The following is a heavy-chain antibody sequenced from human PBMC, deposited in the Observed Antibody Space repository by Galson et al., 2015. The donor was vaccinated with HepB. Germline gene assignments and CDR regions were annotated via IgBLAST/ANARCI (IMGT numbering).Heavy chain of an antibody. J-gene: IGHJ4*02. D-gene: IGHD1-26*01. V-gene: IGHV3-23*01. CDR1: GFTFSNSA. Sequence: SLRLSCAAPGFTFSNSAMSWVRQAPGKGLEWVSAVSGSGDSTYYADFVKGRFTISRDNSKNTLYLRMNSLRAEDTAVYYCAKERWLAATQYYFDYWGQGTLVTVSS. CDR2: VSGSGDST. CDR3: AKERWLAATQYYFDY.